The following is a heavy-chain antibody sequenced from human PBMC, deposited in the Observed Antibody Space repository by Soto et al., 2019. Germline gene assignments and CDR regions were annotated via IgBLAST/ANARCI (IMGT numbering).Heavy chain of an antibody. CDR3: AKEQDYGDFIDY. V-gene: IGHV3-23*01. CDR1: GFTFSSYA. Sequence: EVQLLESGGGLVQPGGSLRLSCAASGFTFSSYAMSWVRQAPGKGLEWVAAISGSGGSTYYADSVKGRFTISRDNSKNALYVKMNSVSGEHTAVYFCAKEQDYGDFIDYWGQGNLVTVS. CDR2: ISGSGGST. D-gene: IGHD4-17*01. J-gene: IGHJ4*02.